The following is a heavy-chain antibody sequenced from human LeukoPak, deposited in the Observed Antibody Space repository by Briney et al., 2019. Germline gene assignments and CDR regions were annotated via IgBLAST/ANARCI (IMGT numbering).Heavy chain of an antibody. J-gene: IGHJ4*02. CDR3: TREGVVITTVD. Sequence: GWSLRLSCTASGYTFGDYAMSWVRQAPGKGLEWVGFIRSKAYGGTTEYAASVKGRFTISRDDSKSIAYLQMNSLKTEDTAVYYCTREGVVITTVDWGQGTLVTVSS. D-gene: IGHD3-22*01. CDR2: IRSKAYGGTT. CDR1: GYTFGDYA. V-gene: IGHV3-49*04.